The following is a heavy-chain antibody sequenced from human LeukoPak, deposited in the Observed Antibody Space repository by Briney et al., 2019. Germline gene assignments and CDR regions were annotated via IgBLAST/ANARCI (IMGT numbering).Heavy chain of an antibody. CDR3: AKDISYYGSGAPAAFDI. V-gene: IGHV3-43*01. CDR1: GFTFDDYT. D-gene: IGHD3-10*01. J-gene: IGHJ3*02. Sequence: PGGSLRLSCAASGFTFDDYTMHWVRQAPGKGLEWVSLISWDGGSIGYADSVKGRFTISRDNAKNSLYLQMNSLRAEDMALYYCAKDISYYGSGAPAAFDIWGQGTMVTVSS. CDR2: ISWDGGSI.